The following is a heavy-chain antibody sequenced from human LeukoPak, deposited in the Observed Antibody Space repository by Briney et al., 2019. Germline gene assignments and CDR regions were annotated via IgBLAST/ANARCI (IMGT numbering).Heavy chain of an antibody. D-gene: IGHD5-18*01. CDR3: ARANRYSSGLYSFYYGMDV. J-gene: IGHJ6*02. V-gene: IGHV1-69*01. CDR2: IIPVFRTS. Sequence: SLNDSCNASGRTFSSYAISWERHAPGQRLESLEGIIPVFRTSNYAQKFQGRVTITADESTSTAYMELSSLRSEDTAVYYCARANRYSSGLYSFYYGMDVWGQGTTVTVSS. CDR1: GRTFSSYA.